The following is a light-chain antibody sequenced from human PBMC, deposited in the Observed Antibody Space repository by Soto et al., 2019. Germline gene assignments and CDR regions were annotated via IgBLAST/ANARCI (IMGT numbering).Light chain of an antibody. CDR2: AAS. V-gene: IGKV1-39*01. J-gene: IGKJ1*01. Sequence: DLQMTQSPSSLSASVGDRVTITCRASQSISSYLSWYQQKPGKAPKLLIYAASSLQSGVPIRFSGSGSGTDFTLTISSLQPEDFATYYCQQSYSSPWTFGQGTKVEIK. CDR3: QQSYSSPWT. CDR1: QSISSY.